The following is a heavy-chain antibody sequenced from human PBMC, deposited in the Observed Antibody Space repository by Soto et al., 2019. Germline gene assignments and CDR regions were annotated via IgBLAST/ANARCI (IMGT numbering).Heavy chain of an antibody. Sequence: SVKGSCKASGGTFSSYAISWVRQAPGQGLEWMGGIIPIFGTANYAQKFQGRVTITADESTSTAYMELSSLRSEDTAVYYCARGRMVRGVMQYYYYYGMDVWGQGTTVTVSS. D-gene: IGHD3-10*01. CDR3: ARGRMVRGVMQYYYYYGMDV. J-gene: IGHJ6*02. V-gene: IGHV1-69*13. CDR2: IIPIFGTA. CDR1: GGTFSSYA.